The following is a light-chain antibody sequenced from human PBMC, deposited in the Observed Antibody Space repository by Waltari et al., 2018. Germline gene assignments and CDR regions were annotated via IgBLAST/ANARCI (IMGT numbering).Light chain of an antibody. V-gene: IGKV1-5*03. CDR1: QSITNW. CDR2: KAS. J-gene: IGKJ1*01. CDR3: QQYNNYVAT. Sequence: DIQMTQSPSTLSASIGDRVTITCRASQSITNWLAWYQQKPGKAPKLLIYKASTLESGVPSRFSGSGSGTEFTLTISSLQPDDFATYHCQQYNNYVATFGQGTKVEIK.